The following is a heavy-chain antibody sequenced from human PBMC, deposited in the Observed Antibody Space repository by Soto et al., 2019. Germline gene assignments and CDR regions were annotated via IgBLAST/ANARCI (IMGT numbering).Heavy chain of an antibody. V-gene: IGHV1-46*01. CDR2: INPTGGST. Sequence: QVQLVQSGAEVKKPGASVKVSCKASGYTFTSYYMVWLRQAPGQGLEWMGIINPTGGSTTYAQKFQRRVTMTKDTSTSTVYMELSSLRSEETAVYYWAREDDYGDFRIDYWGQGTLVNVSS. CDR3: AREDDYGDFRIDY. J-gene: IGHJ4*02. D-gene: IGHD4-17*01. CDR1: GYTFTSYY.